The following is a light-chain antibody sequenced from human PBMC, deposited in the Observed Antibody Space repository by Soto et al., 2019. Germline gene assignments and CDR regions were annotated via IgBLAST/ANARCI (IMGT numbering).Light chain of an antibody. CDR1: QSVGSY. J-gene: IGKJ5*01. CDR3: RECKYRPIT. CDR2: DAS. Sequence: TLSLKEREWFSLSAGASQSVGSYLAWNKQKLVQAPRLLISDASKRATVMPARFSGSEAGTGISLTITVLESEDFAAYYCRECKYRPITFAQGTRRDIK. V-gene: IGKV3-11*01.